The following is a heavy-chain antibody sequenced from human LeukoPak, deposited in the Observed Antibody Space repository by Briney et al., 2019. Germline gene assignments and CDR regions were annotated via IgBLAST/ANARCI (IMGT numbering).Heavy chain of an antibody. CDR1: DGSISSYY. Sequence: PSETLSLTCTVSDGSISSYYWSWIRQPPGKGLEWIGYIYYSGSTNYNPSLKSRVTISVDTSKNQFSLKLSSVTAADTAVYYCAREMATIEHDAFDIWGQGTMVTVSS. V-gene: IGHV4-59*01. CDR2: IYYSGST. J-gene: IGHJ3*02. CDR3: AREMATIEHDAFDI. D-gene: IGHD5-24*01.